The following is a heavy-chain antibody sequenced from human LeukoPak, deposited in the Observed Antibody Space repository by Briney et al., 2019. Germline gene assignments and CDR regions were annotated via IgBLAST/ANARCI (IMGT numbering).Heavy chain of an antibody. CDR1: GFTFSIYD. CDR3: ARGLGLAVAGNNWFDP. D-gene: IGHD6-19*01. J-gene: IGHJ5*02. CDR2: MNPNNGNT. Sequence: ASVKVSCNASGFTFSIYDINLVRQATGQGLEWMGWMNPNNGNTGYAQKFQGRVTMTRNTSISTAYMELSRLRSEDTAVYYCARGLGLAVAGNNWFDPWGQGTLVTVSS. V-gene: IGHV1-8*01.